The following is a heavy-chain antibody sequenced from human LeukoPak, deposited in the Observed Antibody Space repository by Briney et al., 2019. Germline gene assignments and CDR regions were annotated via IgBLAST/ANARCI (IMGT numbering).Heavy chain of an antibody. CDR1: GFTFSSYE. J-gene: IGHJ4*02. CDR3: ARMDRVVTAIPDFHY. D-gene: IGHD2-21*02. Sequence: SGGSLRLPCAASGFTFSSYEMNWVRQAPGKGLEWVSYINSDGSIIYYADSVKGRFTISRDNGKNSLYLQMNSLRADDTAVYYCARMDRVVTAIPDFHYWGQGTLVTVSS. CDR2: INSDGSII. V-gene: IGHV3-48*03.